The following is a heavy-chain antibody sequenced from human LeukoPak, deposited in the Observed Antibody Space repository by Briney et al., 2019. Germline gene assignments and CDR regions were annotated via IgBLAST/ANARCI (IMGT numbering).Heavy chain of an antibody. CDR3: ARDLERVTFDY. CDR1: GFTFSSYS. J-gene: IGHJ4*02. V-gene: IGHV3-21*01. CDR2: ISSSSYI. Sequence: RGSLRLSCAASGFTFSSYSTNWVPQAPGKRLEWVSSISSSSYIYYADSVKGRFTISRDNAKNSLYLQMNSLRAEDTAVYYCARDLERVTFDYWGQGTMVTVSS. D-gene: IGHD3-3*01.